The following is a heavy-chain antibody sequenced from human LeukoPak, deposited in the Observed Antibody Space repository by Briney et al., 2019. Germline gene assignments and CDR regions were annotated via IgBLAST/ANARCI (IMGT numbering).Heavy chain of an antibody. CDR3: ARHNGFDRGYYYYMDV. D-gene: IGHD3-9*01. Sequence: SETLSLTCTVSGGFINSYYWSWIRQPAGKGLEWIGRVYTSGITNYNPSLKSRITMSVDTSKNQFSLKLTSATAADTAVYYCARHNGFDRGYYYYMDVWGKGTTVTVSS. V-gene: IGHV4-4*07. J-gene: IGHJ6*03. CDR1: GGFINSYY. CDR2: VYTSGIT.